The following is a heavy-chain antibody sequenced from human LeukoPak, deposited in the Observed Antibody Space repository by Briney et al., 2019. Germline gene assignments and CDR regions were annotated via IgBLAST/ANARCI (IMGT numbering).Heavy chain of an antibody. J-gene: IGHJ4*02. Sequence: ASVKVSCKASGYTFISYGITWVRQAPGQGLEWMGWISAYSGYTNYEQKLQGRVTMTTDTSTNTAYMEVRSLRSDDTAVYYCARATNYYDSRGFHRVDYWGQGSLITVSS. D-gene: IGHD3-22*01. CDR2: ISAYSGYT. CDR3: ARATNYYDSRGFHRVDY. V-gene: IGHV1-18*01. CDR1: GYTFISYG.